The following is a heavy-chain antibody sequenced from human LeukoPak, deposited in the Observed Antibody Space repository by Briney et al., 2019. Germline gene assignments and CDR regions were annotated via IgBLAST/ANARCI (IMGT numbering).Heavy chain of an antibody. D-gene: IGHD2-21*02. V-gene: IGHV4-59*01. CDR2: IYYTGNT. CDR3: ASGSVVTALDQ. Sequence: PSETLSLTCAVSGGSITTYYWTWIRQPPGQALEWIGYIYYTGNTKYNPSLESRVTMSIDTSKNEFSLKIYSANAADTAVYFCASGSVVTALDQWGQGTLVAVSS. J-gene: IGHJ4*02. CDR1: GGSITTYY.